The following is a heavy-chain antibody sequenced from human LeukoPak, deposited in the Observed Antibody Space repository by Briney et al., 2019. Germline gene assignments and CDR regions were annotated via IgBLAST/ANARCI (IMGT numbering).Heavy chain of an antibody. D-gene: IGHD3-16*02. V-gene: IGHV4-34*01. CDR2: IAHTGST. Sequence: SETLSLTCAVYGGSFSGYYWNWIRQPPGKGLEWIGEIAHTGSTNYNPSLKSRVTISVDTSKNQFSLKLSSVTAADTAVYYCARGAEIMITFGGVIVSPSKVDYWGQGNLVTVSS. CDR1: GGSFSGYY. J-gene: IGHJ4*02. CDR3: ARGAEIMITFGGVIVSPSKVDY.